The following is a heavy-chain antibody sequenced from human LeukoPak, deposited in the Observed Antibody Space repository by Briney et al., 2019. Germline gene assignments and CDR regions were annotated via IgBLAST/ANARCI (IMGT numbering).Heavy chain of an antibody. Sequence: PSETLSLTCNVSGASISSDFWSWIRQPAGKGLEWVGRIFSSGIINYNPSLKSRLTMSVDTAKNQFSLNLSSVTAADAAVYYCAREGGSSGNFDYWGQGTLVTVSS. V-gene: IGHV4-4*07. CDR1: GASISSDF. CDR2: IFSSGII. J-gene: IGHJ4*02. CDR3: AREGGSSGNFDY. D-gene: IGHD6-25*01.